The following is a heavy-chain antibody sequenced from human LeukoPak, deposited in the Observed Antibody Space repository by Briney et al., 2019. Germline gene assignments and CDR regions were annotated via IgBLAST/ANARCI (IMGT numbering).Heavy chain of an antibody. CDR2: IKRKSDGGTT. CDR1: GFTFNTYG. D-gene: IGHD1-14*01. CDR3: TTELDVRPNHY. Sequence: GGTLRLSCAASGFTFNTYGMSWVRQAPGKGLEWVGRIKRKSDGGTTDYAAPVKGRFTISRDDSKNTLYLQMNSLKSEDTAVYYCTTELDVRPNHYWGQGTLVTVSS. J-gene: IGHJ4*02. V-gene: IGHV3-15*01.